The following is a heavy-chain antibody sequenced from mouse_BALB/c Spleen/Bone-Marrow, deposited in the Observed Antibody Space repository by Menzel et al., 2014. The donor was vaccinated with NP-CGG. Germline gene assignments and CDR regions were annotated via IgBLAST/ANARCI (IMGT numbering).Heavy chain of an antibody. J-gene: IGHJ3*01. D-gene: IGHD1-1*01. CDR3: ALYYYGSSGFAY. V-gene: IGHV14-3*02. Sequence: EVQLQQSGAELVKPGASVKLSCTASGFNIKDTYMHWVKQRPEQGLEWIGRIDPANGNTKYDPKFQGKATITADTSSNTAYLQLSSLTSEDTAVYYCALYYYGSSGFAYWGQGILVTVSA. CDR2: IDPANGNT. CDR1: GFNIKDTY.